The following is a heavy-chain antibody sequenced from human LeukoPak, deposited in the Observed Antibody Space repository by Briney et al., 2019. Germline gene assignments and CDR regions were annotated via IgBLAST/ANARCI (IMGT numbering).Heavy chain of an antibody. Sequence: PGGSLRLSCAASGFTFSSYSMNWVRQAPGKGLEWVSSISSSSSYIYYADSVKGRFTISRDNAKNSLYLQMNSLRAEDTAVYYCARLPLNYYDSSGYYDYFDYWGQGTLVTVSS. D-gene: IGHD3-22*01. V-gene: IGHV3-21*01. J-gene: IGHJ4*02. CDR1: GFTFSSYS. CDR3: ARLPLNYYDSSGYYDYFDY. CDR2: ISSSSSYI.